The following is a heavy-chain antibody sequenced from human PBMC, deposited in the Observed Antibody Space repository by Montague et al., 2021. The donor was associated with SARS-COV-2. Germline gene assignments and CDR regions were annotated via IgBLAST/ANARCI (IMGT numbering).Heavy chain of an antibody. V-gene: IGHV2-70*11. D-gene: IGHD2-2*01. CDR3: ARIVSLVVPGAIPQVYYFGLDV. CDR2: IDWDNDK. CDR1: GFSLSSSGMS. Sequence: PALVKPTQTLTLTCTFSGFSLSSSGMSVTWIRQPPGKALEWLARIDWDNDKYYSTSLKTRLTISKDTSKNQVVLTVTNVDPSDTATYYCARIVSLVVPGAIPQVYYFGLDVWGQGTTVIVSS. J-gene: IGHJ6*02.